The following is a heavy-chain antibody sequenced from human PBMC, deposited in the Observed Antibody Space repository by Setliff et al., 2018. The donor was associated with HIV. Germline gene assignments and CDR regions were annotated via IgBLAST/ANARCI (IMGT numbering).Heavy chain of an antibody. CDR3: ARGPTTVTNYYYYYMDV. CDR2: ISSSSSYT. CDR1: GFTFSDYY. V-gene: IGHV3-11*06. J-gene: IGHJ6*03. D-gene: IGHD4-17*01. Sequence: GGSLRLSCTASGFTFSDYYMSWIRQAPGKGLEWVSYISSSSSYTNYADSVKGRFTISRDNDNNSLYLQMSGLSAEDTAVYYCARGPTTVTNYYYYYMDVWGKGTTVTVS.